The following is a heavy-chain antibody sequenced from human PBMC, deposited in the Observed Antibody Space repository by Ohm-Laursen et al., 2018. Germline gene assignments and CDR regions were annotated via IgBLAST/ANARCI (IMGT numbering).Heavy chain of an antibody. D-gene: IGHD5-12*01. J-gene: IGHJ4*02. CDR1: GFTFNIYD. CDR3: VGGYITVFHY. CDR2: INGDGTIT. V-gene: IGHV3-74*01. Sequence: SLRLSCTASGFTFNIYDMNWVRQAPGRGLVWVSRINGDGTITNYADSVKGRFTITRDNAKNTVNLEMSSLRAEDTALYYCVGGYITVFHYWGQGTLLSVSS.